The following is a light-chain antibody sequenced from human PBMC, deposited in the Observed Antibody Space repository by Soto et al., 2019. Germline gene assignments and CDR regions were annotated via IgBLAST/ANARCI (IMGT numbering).Light chain of an antibody. CDR1: SSGVGGYDY. J-gene: IGLJ3*02. CDR2: DVT. V-gene: IGLV2-11*01. CDR3: CSYGGYFWV. Sequence: QSALTQPRSVSGSPGQSVTISCTGTSSGVGGYDYVSWFQHHPGKVPKLMLYDVTKRPSGVPDRFSASKSGNTASLTISGLQAEDEADYYCCSYGGYFWVFGGGTKLTVL.